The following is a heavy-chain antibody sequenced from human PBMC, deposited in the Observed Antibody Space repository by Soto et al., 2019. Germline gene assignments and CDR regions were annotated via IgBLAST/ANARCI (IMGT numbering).Heavy chain of an antibody. CDR2: ISGSGGST. V-gene: IGHV3-23*01. CDR3: AKDSYYDILTGYPPGY. J-gene: IGHJ4*02. CDR1: GFTFSSYA. D-gene: IGHD3-9*01. Sequence: GSLRLSCAASGFTFSSYAMSWVRQAPGKGLEWVSAISGSGGSTYYADSVKGRFTISRDNSKNTLYLQMNSLRAEDTAVYYCAKDSYYDILTGYPPGYWGQGTLVTVSS.